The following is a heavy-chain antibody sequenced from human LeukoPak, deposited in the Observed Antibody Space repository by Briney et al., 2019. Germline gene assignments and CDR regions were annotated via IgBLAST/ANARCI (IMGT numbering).Heavy chain of an antibody. CDR3: ASLANWNYVY. Sequence: SETLSLTCTVSGDSINSLDLWSWVRQPPGKGLEWIGEMYLSGTTHSNPSVKSRVTISIDKSKNQFFLKLNSVTAADTAVYYCASLANWNYVYWGQGTLVTVSS. V-gene: IGHV4-4*02. J-gene: IGHJ4*02. CDR2: MYLSGTT. CDR1: GDSINSLDL. D-gene: IGHD1-7*01.